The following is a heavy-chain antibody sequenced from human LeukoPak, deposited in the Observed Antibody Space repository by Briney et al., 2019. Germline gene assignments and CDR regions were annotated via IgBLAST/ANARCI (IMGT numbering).Heavy chain of an antibody. Sequence: GGSLRLSCAASAFTFSSHPMGWVRRAPGKGLEWVAVISYDGSNKYYADSVKGRLTISRDNSKNTLYLQMNSLRAEDTAVYYCAKDRAAGPPIDYWGQGTLVTVSS. CDR1: AFTFSSHP. V-gene: IGHV3-30*18. D-gene: IGHD6-13*01. CDR2: ISYDGSNK. J-gene: IGHJ4*02. CDR3: AKDRAAGPPIDY.